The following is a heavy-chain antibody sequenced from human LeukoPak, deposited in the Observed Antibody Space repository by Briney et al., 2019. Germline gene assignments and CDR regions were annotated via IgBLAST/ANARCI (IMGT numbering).Heavy chain of an antibody. J-gene: IGHJ4*02. Sequence: SETLSLTCTVSGGSISSSSYYWGWIRQPPGKGLEWIGSIYYSGSTYYNPSLKSRVTISVDTSKNQFSLKLSSVTAADTAVYYCARDVGDCTNGVCYLAPDFDYWGQGTLVTVSS. CDR1: GGSISSSSYY. V-gene: IGHV4-39*07. CDR3: ARDVGDCTNGVCYLAPDFDY. D-gene: IGHD2-8*01. CDR2: IYYSGST.